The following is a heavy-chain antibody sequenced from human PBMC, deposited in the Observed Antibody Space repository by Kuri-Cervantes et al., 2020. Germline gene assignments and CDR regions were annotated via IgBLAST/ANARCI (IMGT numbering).Heavy chain of an antibody. D-gene: IGHD5/OR15-5a*01. J-gene: IGHJ4*02. V-gene: IGHV1-69*13. CDR1: GGAFSSYA. Sequence: SVKVSCKASGGAFSSYAISWVRQAPGQGLEWMGGIIPIFGTTNYAQKFQGRVTTTADESTSTVYMELSSLRSEDTAVYYCARERGSFYPSLDYWGQGTLVTVSS. CDR2: IIPIFGTT. CDR3: ARERGSFYPSLDY.